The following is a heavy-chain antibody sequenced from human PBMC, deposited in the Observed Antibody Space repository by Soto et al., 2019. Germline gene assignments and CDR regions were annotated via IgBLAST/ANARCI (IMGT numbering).Heavy chain of an antibody. CDR1: GGTISSYP. D-gene: IGHD6-13*01. CDR3: EGLPTAAGYLAC. Sequence: QVQLVQSGAEVKKPGSSVKVSCKASGGTISSYPISWVRQAPGQGLEWMGRIIPILGIANYAQKFQGRVTITADKAPSTDQIELSSLRYEDRAVYYREGLPTAAGYLACGGQGALGTVSS. J-gene: IGHJ4*02. V-gene: IGHV1-69*02. CDR2: IIPILGIA.